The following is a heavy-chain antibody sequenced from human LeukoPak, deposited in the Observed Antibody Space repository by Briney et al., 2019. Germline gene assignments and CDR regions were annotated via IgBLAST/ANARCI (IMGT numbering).Heavy chain of an antibody. CDR3: ARVTRKVAIFGVVNYYYYMDV. D-gene: IGHD3-3*01. CDR2: ISAYNGNT. J-gene: IGHJ6*03. CDR1: GYTFTSYG. V-gene: IGHV1-18*01. Sequence: ASVKVSCKASGYTFTSYGISWVRQAPGQGLEWMGWISAYNGNTNYAQKLQGRVTMTTDTSTSTAYMELSRLRSDDTAVYYCARVTRKVAIFGVVNYYYYMDVWGKGTTVTVSS.